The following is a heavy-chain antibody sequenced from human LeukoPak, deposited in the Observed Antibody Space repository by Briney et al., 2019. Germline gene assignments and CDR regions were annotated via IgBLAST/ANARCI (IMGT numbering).Heavy chain of an antibody. CDR3: TTDSYYYDSSGLGLVDY. V-gene: IGHV3-15*01. CDR1: EFTFSNAW. CDR2: IKSKTDGGTT. Sequence: GGSLRLSCAASEFTFSNAWMSWVRQAPGKGLEWVCRIKSKTDGGTTDYAAPVKGRFTISRDDSKNTLYLQMNSLKTEDTAVYYCTTDSYYYDSSGLGLVDYWGQGTLVTVSS. D-gene: IGHD3-22*01. J-gene: IGHJ4*02.